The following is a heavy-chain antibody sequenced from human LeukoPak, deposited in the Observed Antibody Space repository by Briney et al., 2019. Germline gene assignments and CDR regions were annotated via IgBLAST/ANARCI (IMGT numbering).Heavy chain of an antibody. CDR2: IYPGDSDT. D-gene: IGHD2-2*01. CDR3: ARRSAYYYYMDV. V-gene: IGHV5-51*01. J-gene: IGHJ6*03. Sequence: ESLKISCQGSGYSVTSYWIAWVRQMPGKGLEWMGIIYPGDSDTKYSPSFQGQVTISADKSISTAYLQWSSLKASDTAIYYCARRSAYYYYMDVWGKGTTVTVSS. CDR1: GYSVTSYW.